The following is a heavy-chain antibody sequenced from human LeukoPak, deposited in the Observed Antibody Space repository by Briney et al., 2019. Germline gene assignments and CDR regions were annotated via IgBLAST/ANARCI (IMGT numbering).Heavy chain of an antibody. V-gene: IGHV3-23*01. CDR2: ISDSGGRT. CDR3: ARTYCIGSSCPGVFEY. Sequence: GVPLRLSCAASGFPFSSYAMSWVRQAPGKGLEWVSVISDSGGRTYSAASVKGRFTISRDNSKDTLYLQMNSLRAEDTAVYYCARTYCIGSSCPGVFEYWGQGTLVTVSS. CDR1: GFPFSSYA. J-gene: IGHJ4*02. D-gene: IGHD2-15*01.